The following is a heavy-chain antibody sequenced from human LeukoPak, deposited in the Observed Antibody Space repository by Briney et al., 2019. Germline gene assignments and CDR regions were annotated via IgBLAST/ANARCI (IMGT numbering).Heavy chain of an antibody. CDR3: ARGPPADTVTSYFDY. Sequence: PSESLSLTCTVSGASISSYYWSWIRQPAGKGLEWIGLIFTSGSTTYNPSLKSRVTMSVDTSKNQFYLKLSSVTAADTAVYYCARGPPADTVTSYFDYWVQGSIVADSS. J-gene: IGHJ4*02. D-gene: IGHD4-11*01. V-gene: IGHV4-4*07. CDR2: IFTSGST. CDR1: GASISSYY.